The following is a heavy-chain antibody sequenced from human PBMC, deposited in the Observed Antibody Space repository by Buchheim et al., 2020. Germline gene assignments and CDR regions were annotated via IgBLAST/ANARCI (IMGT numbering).Heavy chain of an antibody. V-gene: IGHV4-30-4*01. CDR3: ARAKVGITIFGVATHFDY. CDR1: GGSISSGDYY. Sequence: QVQLQESGPGLVKPSQTLSLTCTVSGGSISSGDYYWSWIRRPPGKGLEWIGYIYYSGSTYYHPSLKSRVTISVDTSKNQFSLKLSSVTAADTAVYYCARAKVGITIFGVATHFDYWGQGTL. J-gene: IGHJ4*02. D-gene: IGHD3-3*01. CDR2: IYYSGST.